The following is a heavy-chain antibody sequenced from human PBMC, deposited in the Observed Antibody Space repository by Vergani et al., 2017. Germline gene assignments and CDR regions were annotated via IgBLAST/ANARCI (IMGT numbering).Heavy chain of an antibody. D-gene: IGHD6-13*01. Sequence: EVQLVQSGAEVKKPGESLKISCKGSGYSFTSYWIAWVRQMPGKGLEWMGIIYPVDSDTRYSPSFQGQPTSSADKSISTAYLQWSSLKASDPAMYYCAGPAGGAAACLYAFDIWGQGTMVTVSS. CDR1: GYSFTSYW. J-gene: IGHJ3*02. V-gene: IGHV5-51*01. CDR2: IYPVDSDT. CDR3: AGPAGGAAACLYAFDI.